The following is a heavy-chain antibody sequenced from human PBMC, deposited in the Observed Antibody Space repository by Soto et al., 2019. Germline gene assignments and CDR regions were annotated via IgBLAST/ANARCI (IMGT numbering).Heavy chain of an antibody. CDR3: ARDGDEGLDY. J-gene: IGHJ4*02. V-gene: IGHV4-59*01. CDR2: IYYSGST. Sequence: PSETLSLTCTVSGGSISSYYWSWIRQPPGKGLEWIGYIYYSGSTNYNPSLKSRVTISVDTSKNQFSLKLSSVTAADTAVYYCARDGDEGLDYWGQGTLVTVSS. D-gene: IGHD3-3*01. CDR1: GGSISSYY.